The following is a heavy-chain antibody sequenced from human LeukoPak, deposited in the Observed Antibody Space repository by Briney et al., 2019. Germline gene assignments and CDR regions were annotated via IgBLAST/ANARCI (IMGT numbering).Heavy chain of an antibody. CDR3: ARGVMITFGGVIVIAHPFDY. CDR1: GYTFTHSD. V-gene: IGHV1-8*01. J-gene: IGHJ4*02. D-gene: IGHD3-16*02. Sequence: ASVKVSCKASGYTFTHSDINWVRQAPGQGLEWMGWMNPNSGNTGYAQKFQGRVTMTRNTSISTAYMELSSLRSEDTAVYYCARGVMITFGGVIVIAHPFDYWGQGTLVTVSS. CDR2: MNPNSGNT.